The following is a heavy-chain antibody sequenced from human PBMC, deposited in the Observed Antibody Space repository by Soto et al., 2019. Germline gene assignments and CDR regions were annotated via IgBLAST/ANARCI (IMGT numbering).Heavy chain of an antibody. CDR1: VFTFNIYA. Sequence: PWGSLRLSCAASVFTFNIYALHWVRQGPGKGLEWVAVISFDGTKKYYSDSVKGRFTISRDNLKNTLYLQMNNLRVEDAALYFCAREDDYGYRYINYGLDVWGQGTTVTVSS. D-gene: IGHD4-17*01. J-gene: IGHJ6*02. V-gene: IGHV3-30-3*01. CDR3: AREDDYGYRYINYGLDV. CDR2: ISFDGTKK.